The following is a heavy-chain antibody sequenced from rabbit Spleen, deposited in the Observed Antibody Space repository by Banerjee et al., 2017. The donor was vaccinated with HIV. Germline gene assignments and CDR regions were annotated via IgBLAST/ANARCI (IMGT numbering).Heavy chain of an antibody. Sequence: QSLEESGGGLVKPGGTLTLTCKASGFTLSSYYMNWVRQAPGKGLEWIACINSYTGRPVYASWTKGPFTISKGASTTVTLRMTRLTAADTATYFCARDLAGVIGWNFSLWGQGTLVHRL. D-gene: IGHD4-1*01. CDR1: GFTLSSYY. V-gene: IGHV1S40*01. CDR3: ARDLAGVIGWNFSL. J-gene: IGHJ4*01. CDR2: INSYTGRP.